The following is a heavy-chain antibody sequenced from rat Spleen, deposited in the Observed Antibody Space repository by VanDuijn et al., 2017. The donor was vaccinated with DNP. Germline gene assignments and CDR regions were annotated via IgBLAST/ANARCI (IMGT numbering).Heavy chain of an antibody. CDR3: ARAYYFSVYFDY. Sequence: EIQLQESGPGLVKPSQSLSLTCSVTGYTITSGYDWSWIRKFPGNKMEWLGYITFNGNTDYNPSLKSRVSITKDTSKNQFFLHLNSVTTEDTATHYCARAYYFSVYFDYWGQGVMVTVSS. CDR2: ITFNGNT. CDR1: GYTITSGYD. D-gene: IGHD1-1*01. J-gene: IGHJ2*01. V-gene: IGHV3-4*01.